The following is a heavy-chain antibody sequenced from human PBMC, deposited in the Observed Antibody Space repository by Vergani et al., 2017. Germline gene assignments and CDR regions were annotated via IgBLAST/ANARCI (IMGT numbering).Heavy chain of an antibody. J-gene: IGHJ4*02. CDR2: INHSGST. V-gene: IGHV4-34*01. CDR1: GGSFSGYY. D-gene: IGHD3-10*01. CDR3: ARMEYGSGSYSIVDY. Sequence: QVQLQQWGAGLLKPSETLSLTCAVYGGSFSGYYWSWIRQPPGKGLEWIGEINHSGSTNYNPSLKSRVTISVDTSKNQFSLKLSSVPAADTAVYDCARMEYGSGSYSIVDYWGQGTLVTVSS.